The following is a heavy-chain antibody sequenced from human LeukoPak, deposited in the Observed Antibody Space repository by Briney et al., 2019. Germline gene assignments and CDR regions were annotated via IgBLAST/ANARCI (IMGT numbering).Heavy chain of an antibody. CDR2: IYSTGST. D-gene: IGHD6-19*01. V-gene: IGHV3-53*01. CDR3: ARGSSSGFELDY. Sequence: PGGSLRLSCAASGFTVSSNYMSWVRQPPGKGLEWVSVIYSTGSTYYAASVKGRLTISRDNSKSTLYLQMNSLRGEDTAVYYCARGSSSGFELDYWGQGTLVTVSS. CDR1: GFTVSSNY. J-gene: IGHJ4*02.